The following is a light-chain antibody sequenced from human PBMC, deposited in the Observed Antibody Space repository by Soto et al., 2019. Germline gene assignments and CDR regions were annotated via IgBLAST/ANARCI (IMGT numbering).Light chain of an antibody. V-gene: IGKV1-39*01. Sequence: IHMTQSPSSLSASVGDRVTITCRASETISHYLNWYQQKPGKAPKLLIYGASKLQSGVPSRFSGSGSGTDFTLTITSLQIEDFVTYYCQQSSSTPLTFGGGTKVDIK. CDR3: QQSSSTPLT. CDR2: GAS. J-gene: IGKJ4*01. CDR1: ETISHY.